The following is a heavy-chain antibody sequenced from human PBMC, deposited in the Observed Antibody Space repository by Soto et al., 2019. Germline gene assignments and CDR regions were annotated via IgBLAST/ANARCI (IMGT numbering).Heavy chain of an antibody. Sequence: GASVKVSCKASGGTFSSFAINWVRQAPGHGLEWMGGIIPIFGTANYAQKFQGRVTITADESTSTAYMELSSLRSEDTAVYYCARGLGGGYYDSSGNYPDGYWGQGTLVTVSS. J-gene: IGHJ4*02. CDR1: GGTFSSFA. CDR2: IIPIFGTA. D-gene: IGHD3-22*01. CDR3: ARGLGGGYYDSSGNYPDGY. V-gene: IGHV1-69*13.